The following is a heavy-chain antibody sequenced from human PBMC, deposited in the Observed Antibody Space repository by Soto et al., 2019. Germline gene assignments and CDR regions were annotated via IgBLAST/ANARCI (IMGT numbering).Heavy chain of an antibody. J-gene: IGHJ4*02. CDR3: ARIMCGGDCYDFDY. Sequence: QVQLVESGGGVVQPGRSLRLSCAASGFTFSSYGMHWVRQAPGKGLEWVAVIWYDGSNKYYVDSVKGRFTISRDNSQNTLYLQMNSLRAEDTAVYYCARIMCGGDCYDFDYWGQGTLVTVSS. CDR2: IWYDGSNK. D-gene: IGHD2-21*02. CDR1: GFTFSSYG. V-gene: IGHV3-33*01.